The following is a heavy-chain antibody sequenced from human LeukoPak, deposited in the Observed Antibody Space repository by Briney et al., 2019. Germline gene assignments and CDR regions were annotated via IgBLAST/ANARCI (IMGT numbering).Heavy chain of an antibody. V-gene: IGHV1-2*02. CDR1: GYTFTIYY. D-gene: IGHD2-2*01. CDR2: INPNSGGT. J-gene: IGHJ4*02. CDR3: AIIVVPAALSRDYFDY. Sequence: GASVKVSCKASGYTFTIYYLHWVRQAPGQGLEWMGWINPNSGGTNYAQKFQGRVTMTRDTSISTAYMELSRLRSDDTAVYYCAIIVVPAALSRDYFDYWGQGTLVTVSS.